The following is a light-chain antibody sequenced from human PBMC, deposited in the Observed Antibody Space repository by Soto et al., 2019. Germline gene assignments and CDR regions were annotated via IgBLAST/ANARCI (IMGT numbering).Light chain of an antibody. J-gene: IGKJ1*01. CDR1: QSVSSSY. Sequence: EIVLTQSPGTLSLSPGERATLSCRASQSVSSSYLAWYQQKPGQAPRLLIYGASSRATGIPDRFSGSGSGTDFTLTISRLEPEEFAVYYCQQYGSSPQTFGQGTKVGIK. V-gene: IGKV3-20*01. CDR3: QQYGSSPQT. CDR2: GAS.